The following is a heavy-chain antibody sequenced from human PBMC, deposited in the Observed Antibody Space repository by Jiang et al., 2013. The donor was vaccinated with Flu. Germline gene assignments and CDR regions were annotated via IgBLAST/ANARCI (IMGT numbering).Heavy chain of an antibody. CDR3: AKGGARYCSGGSCYPLDY. CDR1: GFTFSNYG. J-gene: IGHJ4*02. CDR2: ISYDGSNK. D-gene: IGHD2-15*01. V-gene: IGHV3-30*18. Sequence: VVQPGRSLRLSCAASGFTFSNYGMHWVRQAPGKGLEWVAVISYDGSNKYYADSVKGRFTISRDNSKNTLYLQMNSLRAEDTAVHYCAKGGARYCSGGSCYPLDYWGQGTLVTVSS.